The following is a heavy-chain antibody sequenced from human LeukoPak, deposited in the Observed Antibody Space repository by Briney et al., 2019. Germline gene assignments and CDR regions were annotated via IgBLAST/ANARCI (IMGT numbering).Heavy chain of an antibody. D-gene: IGHD5-18*01. CDR2: IKPDGSEK. J-gene: IGHJ4*02. Sequence: GGSLRLSCAASGFAFSDYWMSWVRQAPGKGLEWVAMIKPDGSEKYYVDSVKGRFTISRDKAKNSLYLQMNSLRDEDTAVYYCARGGYSYGHDYWGQGTLVTVSS. V-gene: IGHV3-7*01. CDR3: ARGGYSYGHDY. CDR1: GFAFSDYW.